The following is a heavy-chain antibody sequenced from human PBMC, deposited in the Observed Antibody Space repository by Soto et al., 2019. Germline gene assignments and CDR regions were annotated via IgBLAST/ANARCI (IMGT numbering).Heavy chain of an antibody. CDR3: ARGYYYDSSGYGFDP. CDR2: IYYSGST. V-gene: IGHV4-59*12. D-gene: IGHD3-22*01. J-gene: IGHJ5*02. CDR1: GGSISSYY. Sequence: SETLSLTCTVSGGSISSYYWSWIRQPPGKGLEWIGYIYYSGSTKYNPSLKSRVTISVDTSKNQISLKLSSVTAADTAVYYCARGYYYDSSGYGFDPWGQGTLVTVSS.